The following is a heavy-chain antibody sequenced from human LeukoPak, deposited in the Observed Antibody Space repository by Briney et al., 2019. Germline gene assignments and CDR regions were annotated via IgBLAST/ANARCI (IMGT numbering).Heavy chain of an antibody. CDR1: GFVFSNNW. D-gene: IGHD6-13*01. J-gene: IGHJ4*02. CDR2: INSDGSSI. Sequence: GGSLRLSCAASGFVFSNNWMYWVRQAPGRGLVWVSRINSDGSSIAYADFVRGRFTISRDNAKNTLFLQMNSLTVEDTAMYYCGKDLSWGSTDYWGQGTLVTVSS. V-gene: IGHV3-74*01. CDR3: GKDLSWGSTDY.